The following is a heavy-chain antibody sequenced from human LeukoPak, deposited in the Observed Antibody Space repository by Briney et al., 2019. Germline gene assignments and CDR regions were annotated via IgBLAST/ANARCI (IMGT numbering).Heavy chain of an antibody. Sequence: GGSLRLSCAASGFTFSSYGIHWVRQAPGKGLEWVAVIWYDGSNKYYADSVKGRFTISRDNSKNTLYLQMNSLRAEDTAVYYCARVRELGYCSSTSCPRSGMDVWGQGTTVTVSS. V-gene: IGHV3-33*01. CDR3: ARVRELGYCSSTSCPRSGMDV. CDR2: IWYDGSNK. D-gene: IGHD2-2*01. J-gene: IGHJ6*02. CDR1: GFTFSSYG.